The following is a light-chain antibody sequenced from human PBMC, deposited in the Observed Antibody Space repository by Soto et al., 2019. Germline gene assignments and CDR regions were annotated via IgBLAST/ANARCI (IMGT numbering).Light chain of an antibody. V-gene: IGKV1-39*01. Sequence: DIQMTPSPSTLSASVGDRVTITCRASQSISSYLNWYQQKPGKAPKLLIYAASSLQSGVPSRFSGSGSGTDFTLTISSLQPEEFATYYCQQSYSTPWTVGQGTKVDIK. CDR2: AAS. CDR3: QQSYSTPWT. J-gene: IGKJ1*01. CDR1: QSISSY.